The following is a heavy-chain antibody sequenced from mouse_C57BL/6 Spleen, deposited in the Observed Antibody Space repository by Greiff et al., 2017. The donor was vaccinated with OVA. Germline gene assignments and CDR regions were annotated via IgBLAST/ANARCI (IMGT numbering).Heavy chain of an antibody. CDR1: GYTFTSYW. D-gene: IGHD4-1*01. Sequence: VQLQQSGTVLARPGASVKMSCKTSGYTFTSYWMHWVKQRPGQGLEWIGAIYPGNSDTSYNQKFKGKAKLTAVTSASTAYMELSSLTNEDSAVYYCTRRGTGTGDYFDYWGQGTTLTVSS. CDR2: IYPGNSDT. J-gene: IGHJ2*01. V-gene: IGHV1-5*01. CDR3: TRRGTGTGDYFDY.